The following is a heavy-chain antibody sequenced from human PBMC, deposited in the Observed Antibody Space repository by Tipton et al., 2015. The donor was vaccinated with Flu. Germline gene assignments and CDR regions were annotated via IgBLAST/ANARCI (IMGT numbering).Heavy chain of an antibody. Sequence: LSLTCTVSGDSMRRDYFWGWIRQAPGKGLEWVANINYDGSTIYYVDSVKGRFTISRDNAKKSLYLQMNNLRAEDTAVYYCTRRLVEDWGQGTQVTVSS. J-gene: IGHJ4*02. CDR1: GDSMRRDY. CDR2: INYDGSTI. V-gene: IGHV3-7*01. CDR3: TRRLVED.